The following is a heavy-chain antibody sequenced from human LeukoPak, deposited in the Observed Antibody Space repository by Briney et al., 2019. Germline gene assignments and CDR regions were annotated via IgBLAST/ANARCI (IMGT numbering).Heavy chain of an antibody. CDR1: GFTFSSYA. D-gene: IGHD6-19*01. J-gene: IGHJ4*02. CDR2: ISYDGSDK. Sequence: GGSLRLSCAASGFTFSSYAVQWVRQAPGKGLEWVAVISYDGSDKNYVDSVKGRFTISRDNSKNTLYLQMNSLRAEDTAVYYCARAVYRSGGYYFDYWGQGTLVIVSS. CDR3: ARAVYRSGGYYFDY. V-gene: IGHV3-30*04.